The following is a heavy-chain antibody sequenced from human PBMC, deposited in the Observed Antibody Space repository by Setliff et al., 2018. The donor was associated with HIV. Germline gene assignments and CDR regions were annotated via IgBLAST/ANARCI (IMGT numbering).Heavy chain of an antibody. CDR1: GYSISSGYY. CDR3: ARSLRYFDWSLRRPSHDAFDF. J-gene: IGHJ3*01. Sequence: PSETLSLTCTVSGYSISSGYYWGWIRQPPGKGLEWIGYIYHSGSTYYNPSLKSPVTISVDTSKNQFSLKLSFVTAADTAVYYCARSLRYFDWSLRRPSHDAFDFWGQGTMVTVS. V-gene: IGHV4-38-2*02. CDR2: IYHSGST. D-gene: IGHD3-9*01.